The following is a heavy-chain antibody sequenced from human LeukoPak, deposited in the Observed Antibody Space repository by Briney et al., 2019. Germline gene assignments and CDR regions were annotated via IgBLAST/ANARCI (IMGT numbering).Heavy chain of an antibody. CDR1: GFTFNNYA. V-gene: IGHV3-66*01. D-gene: IGHD5-18*01. CDR3: ARDSGYSYGLFDY. Sequence: PGRSLRLSCAASGFTFNNYAMHWVRQAPGKGLEWVSAIYSGGSTYYADSVKGRFTNSRDNSKNTLYLQMNSLRAEDTAVYYCARDSGYSYGLFDYWGQGTLVTVSS. J-gene: IGHJ4*02. CDR2: IYSGGST.